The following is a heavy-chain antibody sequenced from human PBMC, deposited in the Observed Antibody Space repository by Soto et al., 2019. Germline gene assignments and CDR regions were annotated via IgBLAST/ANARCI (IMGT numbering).Heavy chain of an antibody. Sequence: PSETLSLTCAVYGGSFSGYYWSWIRQPPGKGLEWIGEINHSGSTNYNPSLKSRVTISVDTSKNHFSLKLSSVTAADTAVYYCAREVSRRDGYYYYYGMDVWGQGTTVT. CDR3: AREVSRRDGYYYYYGMDV. CDR2: INHSGST. J-gene: IGHJ6*02. CDR1: GGSFSGYY. V-gene: IGHV4-34*01.